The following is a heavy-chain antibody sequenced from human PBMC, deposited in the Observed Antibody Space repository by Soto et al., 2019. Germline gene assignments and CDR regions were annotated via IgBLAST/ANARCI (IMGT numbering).Heavy chain of an antibody. V-gene: IGHV3-30-3*01. Sequence: GGSMRLSCVASGFTFDTYGIHWVRQAPGKGLQWVALTSYEGSNTYHADSVRGRFTISRDNSKNTLYLQMNTLRPEDTGVYYCARVTPGNNLYYFSGLDFWGQGTSVTVSS. CDR3: ARVTPGNNLYYFSGLDF. D-gene: IGHD1-1*01. J-gene: IGHJ6*02. CDR2: TSYEGSNT. CDR1: GFTFDTYG.